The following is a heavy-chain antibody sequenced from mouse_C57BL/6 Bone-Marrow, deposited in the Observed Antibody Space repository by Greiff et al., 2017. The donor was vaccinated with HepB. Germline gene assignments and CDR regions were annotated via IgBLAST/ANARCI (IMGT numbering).Heavy chain of an antibody. CDR1: GYTFTSYW. V-gene: IGHV1-74*01. Sequence: QVQLQQSGAELVKPGASVKVSCKASGYTFTSYWMHWVKQRPGQGLEWIGRIHPSDSDTNYNQKFKGKATLTVDKSSSTAYMQLSSLTSEDSAVYYCAMKLTGTNYAMDYWGQGTSVTVSS. J-gene: IGHJ4*01. CDR3: AMKLTGTNYAMDY. D-gene: IGHD4-1*01. CDR2: IHPSDSDT.